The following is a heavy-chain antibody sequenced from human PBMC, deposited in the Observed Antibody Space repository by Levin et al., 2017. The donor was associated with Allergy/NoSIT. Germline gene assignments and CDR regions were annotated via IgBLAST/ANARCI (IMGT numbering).Heavy chain of an antibody. Sequence: KCGESLKISCQGSGYSFTSYWIGWVRQMPGKGLEWMGIIYPGDSDTRYSPSFQGQVTISADKAISTAYLQWSSLKASDTAIYYCARRGTRDYYYYMDVWGKGTTVTVSS. CDR2: IYPGDSDT. CDR3: ARRGTRDYYYYMDV. J-gene: IGHJ6*03. V-gene: IGHV5-51*01. CDR1: GYSFTSYW. D-gene: IGHD1-1*01.